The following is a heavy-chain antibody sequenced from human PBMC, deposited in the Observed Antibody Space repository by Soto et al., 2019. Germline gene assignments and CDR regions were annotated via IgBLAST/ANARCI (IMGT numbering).Heavy chain of an antibody. D-gene: IGHD3-10*01. V-gene: IGHV1-18*01. J-gene: IGHJ6*02. CDR1: GYRFMTYG. Sequence: GASVKVSCKTSGYRFMTYGITWVRQAPGQGLEWMAWINPGNGNTDYLQKFQDILTITRDTSASTVYMELSSLRSEDTAVYYCARGSWFGDLGNFDYALDVWGQGTTVTVSS. CDR2: INPGNGNT. CDR3: ARGSWFGDLGNFDYALDV.